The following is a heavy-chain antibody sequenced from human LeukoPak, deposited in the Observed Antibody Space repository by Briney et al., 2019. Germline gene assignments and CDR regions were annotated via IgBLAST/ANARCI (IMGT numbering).Heavy chain of an antibody. J-gene: IGHJ4*02. CDR3: ARGTLDSSGEGLDY. CDR1: GGSFSGYY. CDR2: INHSGST. D-gene: IGHD3-22*01. V-gene: IGHV4-34*01. Sequence: SETLSLTCAVYGGSFSGYYWSWIRQPPGKGLEWIGEINHSGSTNYNPSLKSRVTISVDTSRNQFSLKLSSVTAADSAVYYCARGTLDSSGEGLDYWGQGTPVTVSS.